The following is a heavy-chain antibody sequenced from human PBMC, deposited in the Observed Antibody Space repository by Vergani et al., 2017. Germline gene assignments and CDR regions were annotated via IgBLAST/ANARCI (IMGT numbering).Heavy chain of an antibody. CDR2: IIPIFGTA. J-gene: IGHJ6*03. D-gene: IGHD2-21*01. V-gene: IGHV1-69*01. CDR3: ARGVDKNPYYYYYYMDV. CDR1: GGTFSSYA. Sequence: QVQLVQSGAEVKKPGSSVKVSCKASGGTFSSYAISWVRQAPGQGLEWMGGIIPIFGTANYAQKFQGGVTITADESTSTAYMELSSLRSEDTAVYYCARGVDKNPYYYYYYMDVWGKGTTVTVSS.